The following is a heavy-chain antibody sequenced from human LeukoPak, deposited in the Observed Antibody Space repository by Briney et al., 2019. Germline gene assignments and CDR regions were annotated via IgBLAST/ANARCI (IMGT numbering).Heavy chain of an antibody. Sequence: GGSLRLSCAASGFTFSSYSMNWVRQAPGKGLEWVSSISSSSSYIYYADSVKGRFTISRDNAKNSLYLQMNGLRAEDTAVYYCARSTSDYYGGNPDFGYWGQGTLVTVSS. V-gene: IGHV3-21*01. CDR3: ARSTSDYYGGNPDFGY. J-gene: IGHJ4*02. CDR2: ISSSSSYI. CDR1: GFTFSSYS. D-gene: IGHD4-23*01.